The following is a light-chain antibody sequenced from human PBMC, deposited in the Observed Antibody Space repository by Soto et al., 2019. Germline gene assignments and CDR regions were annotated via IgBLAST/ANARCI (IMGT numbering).Light chain of an antibody. V-gene: IGKV1-5*01. Sequence: DIQMTQYPSTLAASVGDTVTMTCRSSSKWLAWYQKKPGKAPKLLIYDVSNLERGVPPRFSGSTSGAESTLTITGLQPDDLGTDYCQHTTDFTFGQGTKVEIK. J-gene: IGKJ2*01. CDR1: SSSKW. CDR2: DVS. CDR3: QHTTDFT.